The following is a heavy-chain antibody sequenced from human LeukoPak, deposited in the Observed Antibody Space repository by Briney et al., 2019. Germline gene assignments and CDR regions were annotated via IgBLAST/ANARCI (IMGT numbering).Heavy chain of an antibody. J-gene: IGHJ3*02. CDR2: ISWNSGSI. D-gene: IGHD2-8*02. V-gene: IGHV3-9*03. CDR3: AKDEFVASDFTGAFDI. Sequence: GGSLRLSCAASGCTFDDYAMHWVRQAPGKGLEWVSGISWNSGSIGYADSVKGRFTISRDNAKNSLYLQMNSMRAEDMALYYCAKDEFVASDFTGAFDIWGQGTMVTVSS. CDR1: GCTFDDYA.